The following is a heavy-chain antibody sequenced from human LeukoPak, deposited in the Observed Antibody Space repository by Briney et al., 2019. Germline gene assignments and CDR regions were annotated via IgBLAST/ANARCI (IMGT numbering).Heavy chain of an antibody. D-gene: IGHD5-24*01. CDR2: MNPNSGNT. CDR3: ARRGRWLQPLGY. J-gene: IGHJ4*02. Sequence: ASVKVSCKASGYTFTSYDINRVRQATGQGPEWMGWMNPNSGNTGYAQKFQGRVTITRNTSISTAYMELSSVRSEDTAVYYCARRGRWLQPLGYWGQGTLVTVSS. CDR1: GYTFTSYD. V-gene: IGHV1-8*03.